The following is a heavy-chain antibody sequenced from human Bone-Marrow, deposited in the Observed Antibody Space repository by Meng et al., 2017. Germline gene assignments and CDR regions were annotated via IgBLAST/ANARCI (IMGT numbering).Heavy chain of an antibody. CDR3: AGDTVVVVAATSYAFDI. Sequence: GESLKISCAASGFTFSSYSKNWVRQAPGKGLEWDSSSSSSSNYIYYADSVKGRFTISRDNAKNSLYLQMNSLRAEDTAVYYCAGDTVVVVAATSYAFDIWGQGTMVTVSS. CDR1: GFTFSSYS. J-gene: IGHJ3*02. D-gene: IGHD2-15*01. CDR2: SSSSSNYI. V-gene: IGHV3-21*01.